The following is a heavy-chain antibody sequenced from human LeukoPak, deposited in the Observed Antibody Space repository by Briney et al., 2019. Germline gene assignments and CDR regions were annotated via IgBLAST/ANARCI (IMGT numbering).Heavy chain of an antibody. D-gene: IGHD1-1*01. CDR1: GGSFSGYY. CDR3: ARRWNAILYNWFDP. J-gene: IGHJ5*02. Sequence: PSETLSLTGAVYGGSFSGYYWNWIRQSPGKGLEWIGEINQSGSTSYNPSLKSRVTISVDTSKNHFSLKVSSVTAADTAVYYCARRWNAILYNWFDPWGQGTLVTVSS. CDR2: INQSGST. V-gene: IGHV4-34*01.